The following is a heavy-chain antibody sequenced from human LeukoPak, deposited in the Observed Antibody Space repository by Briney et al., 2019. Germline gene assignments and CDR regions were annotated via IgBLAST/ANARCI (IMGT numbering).Heavy chain of an antibody. CDR1: GGSISSSNW. J-gene: IGHJ4*02. D-gene: IGHD3-22*01. Sequence: SETLSLTCAVSGGSISSSNWWSWVRQPPGKGLEWIGEIYHSGSTNYNPSLKSRVTISVDKSKNQFSLKLSSVTAADAAVYYCARGDYYDSSGYFFDYWGQGTLVTVSS. CDR2: IYHSGST. V-gene: IGHV4-4*02. CDR3: ARGDYYDSSGYFFDY.